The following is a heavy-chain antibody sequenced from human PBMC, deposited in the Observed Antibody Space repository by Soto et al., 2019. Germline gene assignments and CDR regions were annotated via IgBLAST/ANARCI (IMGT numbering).Heavy chain of an antibody. Sequence: QVQLVESGGGVVQPGRSLRLSCAASGFTFSSYAMHWVRQAPGKGLEWVAVISYDGSNKYYADSVKGRFTISRDNSKNTLYLQMNSLRAEDTAVYYCARELSFDSDVDVPYLEAFDIWGQGTMVTVSS. V-gene: IGHV3-30-3*01. CDR2: ISYDGSNK. J-gene: IGHJ3*02. CDR1: GFTFSSYA. D-gene: IGHD3-3*01. CDR3: ARELSFDSDVDVPYLEAFDI.